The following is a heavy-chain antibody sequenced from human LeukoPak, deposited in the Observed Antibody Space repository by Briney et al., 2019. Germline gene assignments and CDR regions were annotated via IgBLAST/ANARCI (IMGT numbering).Heavy chain of an antibody. CDR2: ISYDGSNK. CDR1: RYTFNSYG. V-gene: IGHV3-30*18. Sequence: PGGSLRLSCAASRYTFNSYGMHCLREAPDKGLEGVAVISYDGSNKYYADYVKGRFTICRDNSKNALYLQMNSLRAEDTAVYYCEKDRRMFRGGWYFDLWGRGTLVTVSS. J-gene: IGHJ2*01. CDR3: EKDRRMFRGGWYFDL. D-gene: IGHD3-10*01.